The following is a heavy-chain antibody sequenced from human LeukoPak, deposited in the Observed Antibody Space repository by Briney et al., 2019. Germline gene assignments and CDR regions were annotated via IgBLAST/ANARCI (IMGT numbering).Heavy chain of an antibody. CDR1: GFTFSSYE. D-gene: IGHD3-16*02. J-gene: IGHJ4*02. Sequence: GGSLRLSCAASGFTFSSYEMNWVRQAPGKGLEWVANIKQDGSEKYYVDSVKGRFTISRDNAKNSLYLQMNSLRAEDTAVYYCARITYDYVWGSYRYSYYFDYWGQGTLVTVSS. CDR3: ARITYDYVWGSYRYSYYFDY. V-gene: IGHV3-7*01. CDR2: IKQDGSEK.